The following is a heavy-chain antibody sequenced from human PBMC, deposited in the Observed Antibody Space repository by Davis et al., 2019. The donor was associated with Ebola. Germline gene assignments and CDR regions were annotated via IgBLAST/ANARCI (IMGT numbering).Heavy chain of an antibody. D-gene: IGHD3-22*01. V-gene: IGHV3-21*01. Sequence: GESLKISCAASGFTFSSYAMAWVRQTPGKGLEWVSTISGSGGSTYYADSVKGRFTISRDNAKNSLYLQMNSLRAEDTAVYYCARSDYYDSSGYYSSDAFDIWGQGTMVTVSS. J-gene: IGHJ3*02. CDR1: GFTFSSYA. CDR3: ARSDYYDSSGYYSSDAFDI. CDR2: ISGSGGST.